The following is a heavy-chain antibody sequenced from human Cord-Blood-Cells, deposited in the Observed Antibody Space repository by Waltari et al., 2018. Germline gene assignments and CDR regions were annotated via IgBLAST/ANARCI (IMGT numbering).Heavy chain of an antibody. CDR3: ARHRGDFWSGYYDAFDI. D-gene: IGHD3-3*01. CDR1: GGSISSSSYY. CDR2: IYYSGST. Sequence: QLQLQESGPGLVKPSETLSLTCTVSGGSISSSSYYCGWIRQPPGKGLEWIGSIYYSGSTYYNPSLKSRVTISVDTSKNQFSLKLSSVTAADTAVYYCARHRGDFWSGYYDAFDIWGQGTMVTVSS. J-gene: IGHJ3*02. V-gene: IGHV4-39*01.